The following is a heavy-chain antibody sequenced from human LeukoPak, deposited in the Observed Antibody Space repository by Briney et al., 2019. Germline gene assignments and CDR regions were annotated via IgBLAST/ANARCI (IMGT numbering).Heavy chain of an antibody. CDR1: GYTFTSYD. D-gene: IGHD5-12*01. Sequence: ASVKVSCKASGYTFTSYDINWVRQATGQGLEWMGWMNPNSGNTGYAQKFQGRVTITRNTSISTAYMELSSLRSEDTAVYYCARGMRIVATILYYYYYMDVWGKGTTVTVSS. CDR3: ARGMRIVATILYYYYYMDV. J-gene: IGHJ6*03. CDR2: MNPNSGNT. V-gene: IGHV1-8*03.